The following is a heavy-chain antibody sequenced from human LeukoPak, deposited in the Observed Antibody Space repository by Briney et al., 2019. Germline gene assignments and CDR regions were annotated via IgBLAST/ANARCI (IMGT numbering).Heavy chain of an antibody. J-gene: IGHJ3*02. CDR1: GGSISGGGDY. D-gene: IGHD4/OR15-4a*01. V-gene: IGHV4-31*03. Sequence: SETLSLTCTVSGGSISGGGDYWSWIRQHPGKGLEWIGYISYSGTTYYNPSLKSRITISLDTSKNQFSLELSSVTAADTAVYYCARAAWRGTNSRDAFDIWGLGTVVTVSS. CDR3: ARAAWRGTNSRDAFDI. CDR2: ISYSGTT.